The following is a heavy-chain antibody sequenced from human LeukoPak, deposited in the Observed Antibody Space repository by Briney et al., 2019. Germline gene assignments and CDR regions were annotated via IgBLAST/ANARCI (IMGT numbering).Heavy chain of an antibody. CDR1: GFTFSGSA. J-gene: IGHJ4*02. CDR3: ILISGYYYVNY. Sequence: GGPLRLSCAASGFTFSGSAVHWGRQASGKRLEWVSRIRSKANSYATAYAASVEGRFTISRDDSKNTAYLQMNSLNTENTAVYYCILISGYYYVNYWGQGTLVTVSS. CDR2: IRSKANSYAT. D-gene: IGHD3-22*01. V-gene: IGHV3-73*01.